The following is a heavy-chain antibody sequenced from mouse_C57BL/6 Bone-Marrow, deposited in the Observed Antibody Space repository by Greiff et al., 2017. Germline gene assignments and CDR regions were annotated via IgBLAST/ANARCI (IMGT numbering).Heavy chain of an antibody. J-gene: IGHJ2*01. CDR3: ARVWAYYYGSGD. CDR1: GYTFTDYY. Sequence: QVQLQQSGAELVRPGASVKLSCKASGYTFTDYYINWVKQRPGQGLEWIARIYPGSGNTYYNEKFKGKATLTAEKSSSTAYMQLSSLTSEDSAVSFCARVWAYYYGSGDWGQGTTLTVSS. CDR2: IYPGSGNT. V-gene: IGHV1-76*01. D-gene: IGHD1-1*01.